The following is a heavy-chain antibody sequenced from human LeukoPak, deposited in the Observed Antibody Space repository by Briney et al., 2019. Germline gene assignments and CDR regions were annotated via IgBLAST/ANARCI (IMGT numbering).Heavy chain of an antibody. J-gene: IGHJ4*02. CDR3: VKDNPLDY. Sequence: PGGSLRLSCAASGFTFSSYGMHWVRQAPGKGLEWVAFIRYDGSNKYYADSVKGRFTISRDNSKNALYLQMNSLRAEDTAVYYCVKDNPLDYWGQGTLVIVSS. V-gene: IGHV3-30*02. CDR2: IRYDGSNK. D-gene: IGHD1-14*01. CDR1: GFTFSSYG.